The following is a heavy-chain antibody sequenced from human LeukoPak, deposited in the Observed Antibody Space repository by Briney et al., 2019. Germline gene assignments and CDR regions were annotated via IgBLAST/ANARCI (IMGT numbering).Heavy chain of an antibody. CDR3: ARGGYCSGANCHATLYDF. V-gene: IGHV3-21*01. CDR2: ISSSSSYI. J-gene: IGHJ4*02. CDR1: GFTFSSYS. D-gene: IGHD2-15*01. Sequence: PGGSLRLSCAASGFTFSSYSMNWVRQAPGKGLEWVSSISSSSSYIYYADSVKGRFTISRDNAKNSLHLHMTSLRAEDTAVYYCARGGYCSGANCHATLYDFWGQGTLVTVSS.